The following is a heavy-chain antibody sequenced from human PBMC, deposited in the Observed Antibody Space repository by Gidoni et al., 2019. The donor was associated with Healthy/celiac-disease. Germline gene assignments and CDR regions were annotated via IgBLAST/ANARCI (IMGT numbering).Heavy chain of an antibody. CDR2: IWYDGSNK. Sequence: QVQLVESGGGVVQPGRSLSLSCAPSGFTFSSYGRHWVRKAPGTGLEWVAVIWYDGSNKYYADSVKGRFTISRDNSKNTLYLQMNSLRAEDTAVYYCVRVTRGAFDIWGQGTMVTVSS. CDR1: GFTFSSYG. J-gene: IGHJ3*02. CDR3: VRVTRGAFDI. V-gene: IGHV3-33*01. D-gene: IGHD2-21*02.